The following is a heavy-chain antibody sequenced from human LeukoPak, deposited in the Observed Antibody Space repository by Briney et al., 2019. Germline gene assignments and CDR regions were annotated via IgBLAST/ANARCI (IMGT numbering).Heavy chain of an antibody. J-gene: IGHJ3*01. D-gene: IGHD4-23*01. CDR2: ISSSGSII. CDR3: AIHDYHSNSDAFHV. CDR1: GFTFSSCE. Sequence: TGRSLRLSCAASGFTFSSCELSWVRQAPAKGLEWVSYISSSGSIIYYADSVKGRFTISRDSAKNSLYLQMNSLRAEDTAVYYCAIHDYHSNSDAFHVWGQGTMVTVSS. V-gene: IGHV3-48*03.